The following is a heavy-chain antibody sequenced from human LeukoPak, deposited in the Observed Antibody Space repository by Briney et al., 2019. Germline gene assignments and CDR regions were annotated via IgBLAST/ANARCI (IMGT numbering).Heavy chain of an antibody. CDR3: ATDRGYCSTATCYTRGNYFDY. D-gene: IGHD2-2*02. V-gene: IGHV3-23*01. Sequence: GGSLRLSCAASGFTFDDYAMHWVRQAPGKGLEWVSAISGSGGDTFYADSVKGRFTISRDESKNTLYLQMHSLRGEDTAVYYCATDRGYCSTATCYTRGNYFDYWGQGTLVTVSS. CDR2: ISGSGGDT. CDR1: GFTFDDYA. J-gene: IGHJ4*02.